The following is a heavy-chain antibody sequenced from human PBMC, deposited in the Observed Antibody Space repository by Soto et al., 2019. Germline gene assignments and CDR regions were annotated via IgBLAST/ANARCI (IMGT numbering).Heavy chain of an antibody. CDR2: INPRGGST. CDR3: ARDEGGSSPQYNWFDP. D-gene: IGHD6-6*01. V-gene: IGHV1-46*01. Sequence: QVQLVQSGAEVKKPGASVKLSCEAYGYTFTSNWMHWVRQAPGQGLEWLGIINPRGGSTIYAQKFQGRVTLTRDTSTTTVYMELSSLRFEDTAVYYCARDEGGSSPQYNWFDPWGQGNLVTVSS. J-gene: IGHJ5*02. CDR1: GYTFTSNW.